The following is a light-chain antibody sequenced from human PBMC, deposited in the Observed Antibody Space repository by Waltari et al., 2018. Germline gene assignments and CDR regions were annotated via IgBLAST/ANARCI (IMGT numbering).Light chain of an antibody. CDR3: QQSYSPPFT. J-gene: IGKJ5*01. V-gene: IGKV1-39*01. CDR2: DAS. CDR1: RGIDSY. Sequence: DIQMTQSPSSLSTSVGDRVTITCRASRGIDSYLNWYQQRPGRAPKLLIYDASTLQREVPTRFSGGGIGTYFTLTINNLQPEDFATYFCQQSYSPPFTFGQGTRLEI.